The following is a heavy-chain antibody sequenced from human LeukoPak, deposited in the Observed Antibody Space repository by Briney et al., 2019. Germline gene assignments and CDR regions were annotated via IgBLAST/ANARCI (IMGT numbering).Heavy chain of an antibody. CDR3: ASTSFGYFDWLKGHAAFDI. J-gene: IGHJ3*02. V-gene: IGHV1-24*01. CDR2: FDPEDGET. D-gene: IGHD3-9*01. Sequence: GASVKVSCKVSGYTLTELSMHWVRQAPGKGLEWMGGFDPEDGETIYAQKFQGRVTMTRNTSISTAYMELSSLRSEDTAVYYCASTSFGYFDWLKGHAAFDIWGQGTMVTVSS. CDR1: GYTLTELS.